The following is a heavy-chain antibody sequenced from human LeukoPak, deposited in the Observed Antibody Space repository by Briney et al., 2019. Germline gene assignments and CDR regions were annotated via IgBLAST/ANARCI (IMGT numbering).Heavy chain of an antibody. CDR1: GFTFSSYS. V-gene: IGHV3-21*01. CDR2: ISSSSSYI. CDR3: ARSMGFGELLWFDH. Sequence: GGSLRLSCAASGFTFSSYSMNWVRQAPGKGLEWVSSISSSSSYIYYADSVKGRFTISRDNAKNSLYLQMNSLRAEDTAVYYCARSMGFGELLWFDHWGQGTLVTVSS. J-gene: IGHJ5*02. D-gene: IGHD3-10*01.